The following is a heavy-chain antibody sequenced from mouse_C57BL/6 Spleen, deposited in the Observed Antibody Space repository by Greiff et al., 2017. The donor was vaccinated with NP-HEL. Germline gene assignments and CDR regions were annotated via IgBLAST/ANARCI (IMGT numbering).Heavy chain of an antibody. CDR3: TRWGLRRLYAMDY. V-gene: IGHV1-15*01. CDR2: IDPETGGT. Sequence: QVQLKESGAELVRPGASVTLSCKASGYTFTDYEMHWVKQTPVHGLEWIGAIDPETGGTAYNQKFKGKAILTADKSSSTAYMELRSLTSEDSAVYYCTRWGLRRLYAMDYWGQGTSVTVSS. J-gene: IGHJ4*01. CDR1: GYTFTDYE. D-gene: IGHD1-2*01.